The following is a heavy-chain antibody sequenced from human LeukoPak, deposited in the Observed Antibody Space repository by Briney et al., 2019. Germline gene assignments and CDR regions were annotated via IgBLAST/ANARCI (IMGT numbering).Heavy chain of an antibody. D-gene: IGHD2-21*02. CDR2: IRQDASEK. CDR3: AGVYCGGDCSNLRFDY. V-gene: IGHV3-7*04. CDR1: GFTFGAYW. Sequence: GRSLRLSCAASGFTFGAYWMSWVRQAPGKGLEWVANIRQDASEKYYVDSVKGRFTISRDNAKNSLYLQMNSLRAEDTAVYYCAGVYCGGDCSNLRFDYWGQGTLVSVSS. J-gene: IGHJ4*02.